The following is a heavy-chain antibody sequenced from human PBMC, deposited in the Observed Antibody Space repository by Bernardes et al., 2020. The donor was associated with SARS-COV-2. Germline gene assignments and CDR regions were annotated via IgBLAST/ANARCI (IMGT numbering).Heavy chain of an antibody. CDR2: MTPNTGGP. CDR1: GYTFLSYD. V-gene: IGHV1-8*01. D-gene: IGHD3-22*01. CDR3: AKDHYDTSGPFDY. Sequence: ASVKVSCKASGYTFLSYDITWVRQATGQGLEWMGWMTPNTGGPGYAPKFQGRVTMTRNTSINTAYMELSSLRSEDTAVYYCAKDHYDTSGPFDYWGKGTLVTVSS. J-gene: IGHJ4*02.